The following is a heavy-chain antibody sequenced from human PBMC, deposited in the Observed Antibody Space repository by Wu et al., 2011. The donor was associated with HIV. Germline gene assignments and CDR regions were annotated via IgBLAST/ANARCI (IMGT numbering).Heavy chain of an antibody. CDR2: INPNNGGT. J-gene: IGHJ1*01. CDR3: ARRYYDRSVIL. CDR1: GYAFTGYY. V-gene: IGHV1-2*02. Sequence: QVQLVRSGAEVKKPGASVKVSCKASGYAFTGYYIHWVRQAPGQGLEWMGWINPNNGGTNYAQKFQGRVTMTRNTSMSTAYMELSSLRSEDTAVYYCARRYYDRSVILWGQDPGHRLL. D-gene: IGHD3-22*01.